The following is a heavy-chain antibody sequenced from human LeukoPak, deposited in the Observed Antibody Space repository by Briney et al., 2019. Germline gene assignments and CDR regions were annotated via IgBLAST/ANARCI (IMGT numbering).Heavy chain of an antibody. V-gene: IGHV3-23*01. J-gene: IGHJ4*02. CDR1: GFTFNTYA. D-gene: IGHD6-13*01. Sequence: GGSLRLSCAASGFTFNTYAMSWVRQAPGKGLEWVSSISGSGGSTFYADSVKGRFTISRDNSKNTLYLQMNSLRAEDTAVYYCAKDLSDSSRVPGDYWGQGTLVTASS. CDR3: AKDLSDSSRVPGDY. CDR2: ISGSGGST.